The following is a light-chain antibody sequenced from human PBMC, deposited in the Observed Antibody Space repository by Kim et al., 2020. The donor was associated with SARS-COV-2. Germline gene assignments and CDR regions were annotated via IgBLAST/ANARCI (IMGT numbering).Light chain of an antibody. CDR2: GKA. CDR3: MSRDTDGPHNYV. CDR1: SLRSYF. V-gene: IGLV3-19*01. Sequence: SYELTQDPAVSVALGQTVRIACHGDSLRSYFASWYQQKPGQAPQLVIYGKANRPSGIPDRFSGSSSGRTASLTITGTQAEDEADYYCMSRDTDGPHNYVF. J-gene: IGLJ1*01.